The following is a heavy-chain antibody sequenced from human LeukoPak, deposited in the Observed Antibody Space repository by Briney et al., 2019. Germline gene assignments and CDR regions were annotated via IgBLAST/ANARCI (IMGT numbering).Heavy chain of an antibody. CDR2: IYSDGTT. CDR3: ARETTAPYRHFDY. Sequence: GESLRLSCAASGFTVSSNYMSWVRQAPGKGLEWVSVIYSDGTTYYADSVKGRFTISRDNSKNTLYLQMNNLRAEDTAVYYCARETTAPYRHFDYWGQGTLVTVSS. V-gene: IGHV3-66*01. J-gene: IGHJ4*02. D-gene: IGHD4-17*01. CDR1: GFTVSSNY.